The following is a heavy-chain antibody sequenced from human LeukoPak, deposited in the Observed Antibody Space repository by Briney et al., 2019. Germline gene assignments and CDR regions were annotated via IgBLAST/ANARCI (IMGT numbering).Heavy chain of an antibody. CDR2: IYYSGRT. Sequence: SETLSLTCTVSGGSIRSGNSYWGWIRRPPGKGLEWIGSIYYSGRTHYNPSLKSRVTISVDTSKNQFSLKLSSVTAADTAVYYCARGKNIVGATRGYYYFDYWGQGTLVTVSS. J-gene: IGHJ4*02. V-gene: IGHV4-39*01. CDR1: GGSIRSGNSY. D-gene: IGHD1-26*01. CDR3: ARGKNIVGATRGYYYFDY.